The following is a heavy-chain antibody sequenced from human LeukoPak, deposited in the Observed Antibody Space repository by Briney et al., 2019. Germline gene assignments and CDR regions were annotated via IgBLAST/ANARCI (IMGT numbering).Heavy chain of an antibody. CDR3: AKDSITMVRGVMRPNFDY. J-gene: IGHJ4*02. CDR2: ISGSGGST. Sequence: GGSLRLPCAASGFTFSSYAMSWVRQAPGKGLEWVSAISGSGGSTYYADSVKGRFTISRDNSKNTLYLQMNSLRAEDTAVYYCAKDSITMVRGVMRPNFDYWGQGTLVTVSS. CDR1: GFTFSSYA. V-gene: IGHV3-23*01. D-gene: IGHD3-10*01.